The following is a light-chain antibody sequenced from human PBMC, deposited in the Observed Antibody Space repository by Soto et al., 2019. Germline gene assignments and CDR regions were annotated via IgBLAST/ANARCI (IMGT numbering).Light chain of an antibody. Sequence: QSVLTQPPSVSGAPGQRVTISCTGSSSDIGAGYDVHWYQQLPGTAPKLLIFGSSNRPSGVPDRFSGSKSGTSASLAITGLQAEDEADYYCQSYDSSLSGFYVFGTGTKPTVL. CDR1: SSDIGAGYD. CDR2: GSS. CDR3: QSYDSSLSGFYV. J-gene: IGLJ1*01. V-gene: IGLV1-40*01.